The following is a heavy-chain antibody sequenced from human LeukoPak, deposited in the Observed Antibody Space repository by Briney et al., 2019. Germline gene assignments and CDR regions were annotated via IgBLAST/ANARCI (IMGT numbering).Heavy chain of an antibody. CDR3: ARSWSVGARLRYFDY. D-gene: IGHD1-26*01. Sequence: GGSLRLSCAASGFTFSSYAMHWLRQAPAKGLEWVAVISYDGSNKYYADSVKGRFTISRDNSKNTLYLQMNSLRAEDTAVYYCARSWSVGARLRYFDYWGQGTLVTVSS. J-gene: IGHJ4*02. CDR2: ISYDGSNK. V-gene: IGHV3-30-3*01. CDR1: GFTFSSYA.